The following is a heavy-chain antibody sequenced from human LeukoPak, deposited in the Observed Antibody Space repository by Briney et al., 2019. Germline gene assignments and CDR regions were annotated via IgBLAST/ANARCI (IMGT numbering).Heavy chain of an antibody. Sequence: PGASLKISCKGSGYSFTSYWIGWVRQMPGKGLEWMGIIYPGDSDTRYSPSFQGQVTISADKSISTAYLQWSSLKASDTAMYYCARQRDSAYYDFWSGYFFFDYWGQGTLVTVSS. V-gene: IGHV5-51*01. CDR3: ARQRDSAYYDFWSGYFFFDY. D-gene: IGHD3-3*01. CDR1: GYSFTSYW. J-gene: IGHJ4*02. CDR2: IYPGDSDT.